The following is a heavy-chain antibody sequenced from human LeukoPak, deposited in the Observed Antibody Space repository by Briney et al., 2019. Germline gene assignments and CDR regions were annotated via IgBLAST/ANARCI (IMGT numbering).Heavy chain of an antibody. J-gene: IGHJ4*02. CDR3: ASDVSQIGWHQGFAY. Sequence: GASVKVSCKASGYTFTGYCMHWVRRAPGQGLEWMGWINPNSGGTNYAQKLQGRVTMTRDTSISTAYMELSSLRSEDTAVYYCASDVSQIGWHQGFAYWGQGTLVTVSS. D-gene: IGHD6-19*01. CDR2: INPNSGGT. CDR1: GYTFTGYC. V-gene: IGHV1-2*02.